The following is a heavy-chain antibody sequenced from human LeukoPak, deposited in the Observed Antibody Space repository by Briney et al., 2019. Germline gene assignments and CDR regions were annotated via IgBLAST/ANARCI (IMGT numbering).Heavy chain of an antibody. CDR1: GGSISSSSYY. CDR3: AREKNIAVAGGLDY. D-gene: IGHD6-19*01. Sequence: PSETLSLTCTVSGGSISSSSYYWGWIRQPPGKGLEWIGSIYYSGSTYYNPSLKSRVTISVDTSKNQFSLKLSSVTAADTAVYYCAREKNIAVAGGLDYWGQGTLVTVSS. V-gene: IGHV4-39*07. J-gene: IGHJ4*02. CDR2: IYYSGST.